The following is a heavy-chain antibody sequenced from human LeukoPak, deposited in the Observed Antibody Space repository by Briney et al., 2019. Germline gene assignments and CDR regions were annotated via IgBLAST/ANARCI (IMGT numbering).Heavy chain of an antibody. Sequence: SQTLSLTCAISWDSVSSNSAAWNWIRPSPSRGLEWLGRTYYRSKWYNDYAVSVKSRITINPDTSKNQFSLQLNSVTPEDTAVYYCARGSYSSSDYYYYMDVWGKGTTVTVSS. CDR1: WDSVSSNSAA. V-gene: IGHV6-1*01. J-gene: IGHJ6*03. CDR2: TYYRSKWYN. D-gene: IGHD6-6*01. CDR3: ARGSYSSSDYYYYMDV.